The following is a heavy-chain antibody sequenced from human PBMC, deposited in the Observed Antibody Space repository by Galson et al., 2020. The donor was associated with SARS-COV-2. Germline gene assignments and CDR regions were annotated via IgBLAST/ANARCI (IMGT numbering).Heavy chain of an antibody. V-gene: IGHV3-30*18. J-gene: IGHJ6*03. CDR3: AKDPVVGSRKYYYYHMDV. CDR1: GFIFNDYG. D-gene: IGHD2-15*01. Sequence: GGSLRLSCEASGFIFNDYGMYWVRQAPGKGLEWVAAISYDGNNQYYADSVKGRFTISRDNFKNTLYLQMNSLRADDTAVYFCAKDPVVGSRKYYYYHMDVWGEGTTVTVSS. CDR2: ISYDGNNQ.